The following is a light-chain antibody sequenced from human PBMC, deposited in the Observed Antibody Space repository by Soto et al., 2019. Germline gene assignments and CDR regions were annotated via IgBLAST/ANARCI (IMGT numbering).Light chain of an antibody. CDR2: DVS. CDR3: SSFTSSGTLV. V-gene: IGLV2-14*03. Sequence: QSALTQPASVSGSPGPSITISCTGTSSDVGGYIYVSWYQHLPGKAPKLMIYDVSVRPSGVSNRFSGSKSANTASLTISGLQAEDEADYYCSSFTSSGTLVFGTGTKLTVL. CDR1: SSDVGGYIY. J-gene: IGLJ1*01.